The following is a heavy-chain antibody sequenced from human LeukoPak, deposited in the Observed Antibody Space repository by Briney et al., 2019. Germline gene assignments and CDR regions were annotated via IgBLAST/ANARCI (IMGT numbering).Heavy chain of an antibody. J-gene: IGHJ4*02. CDR2: ISSSSSYI. Sequence: PGGSLRLSCAASGFTFSTYSMNWVRQAPGEGLEWVSSISSSSSYIYYADSVKGRFTISRDNAKNSLYLQMNSLRAEDTAVYYCAREVYSSSWSYYFDYWGQGTLVTVSS. D-gene: IGHD6-13*01. V-gene: IGHV3-21*01. CDR1: GFTFSTYS. CDR3: AREVYSSSWSYYFDY.